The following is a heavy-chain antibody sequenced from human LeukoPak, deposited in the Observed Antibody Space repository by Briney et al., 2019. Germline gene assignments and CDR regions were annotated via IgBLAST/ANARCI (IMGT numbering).Heavy chain of an antibody. V-gene: IGHV4-4*07. CDR1: GGSISSYY. CDR2: IYTSGST. D-gene: IGHD4-17*01. J-gene: IGHJ4*02. Sequence: RPSETLSLTCTVSGGSISSYYWSWIRQPAGKGLEWIGRIYTSGSTNYNPSLKSRVTMSVDTSKNQFSLKLSSVTAADTAVYYCARGQVSYGDYGTLDYWGQGTLVTVSS. CDR3: ARGQVSYGDYGTLDY.